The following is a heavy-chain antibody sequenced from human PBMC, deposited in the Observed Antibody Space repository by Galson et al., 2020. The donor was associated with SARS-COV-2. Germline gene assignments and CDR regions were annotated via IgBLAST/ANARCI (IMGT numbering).Heavy chain of an antibody. Sequence: GGSLRLSCAASGFTFSSYAMHWVRQAPGKGLEWVAVISYDGSNKYYADSVKGRFTISRDNSKNTLYLQMNSLRAEDTAVYYCAREEDYYGSGSLASGGDYWGQGTLVTVSS. V-gene: IGHV3-30-3*01. D-gene: IGHD3-10*01. J-gene: IGHJ4*02. CDR1: GFTFSSYA. CDR2: ISYDGSNK. CDR3: AREEDYYGSGSLASGGDY.